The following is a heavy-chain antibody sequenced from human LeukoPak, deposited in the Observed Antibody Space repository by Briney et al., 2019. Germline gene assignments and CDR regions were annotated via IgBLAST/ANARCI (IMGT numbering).Heavy chain of an antibody. CDR1: GFTFSSYS. CDR3: ARCGVVAHDRCFDY. J-gene: IGHJ4*02. D-gene: IGHD2-15*01. Sequence: GGSLRLSCAASGFTFSSYSMNWVRQAPGKGLEWVSSISSSSSYIYYADSVKGRFTISRDNAKNSLYLQMNSLRAEDTAVYYCARCGVVAHDRCFDYWGQGTLVTVSS. CDR2: ISSSSSYI. V-gene: IGHV3-21*01.